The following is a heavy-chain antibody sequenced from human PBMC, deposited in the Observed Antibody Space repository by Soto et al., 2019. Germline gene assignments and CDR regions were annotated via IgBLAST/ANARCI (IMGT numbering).Heavy chain of an antibody. V-gene: IGHV4-39*01. CDR1: GGSITSSSYY. Sequence: SETLSLTCTVSGGSITSSSYYWGWIRQPPGKGLEWIGNIYYSGSTYYNPSLKSRVTISVDTSKNQFSLKLSSVTAADTAVYYCMLGSSWKDFDYWGQGTLVTVSS. CDR3: MLGSSWKDFDY. CDR2: IYYSGST. D-gene: IGHD2-2*01. J-gene: IGHJ4*02.